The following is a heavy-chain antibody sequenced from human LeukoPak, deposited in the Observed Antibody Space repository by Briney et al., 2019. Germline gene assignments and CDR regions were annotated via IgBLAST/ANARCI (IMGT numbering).Heavy chain of an antibody. J-gene: IGHJ4*02. D-gene: IGHD2-2*01. CDR2: INPSGGST. Sequence: GASVKVSCKASGYTFTSYYMHWVRQAPGQGLEWMGIINPSGGSTSYAQKFQGRVTMTRDTSTSAVYMELSSLRSEDTAVYYCTTGYARARHDHYWGQGTLVIVS. V-gene: IGHV1-46*01. CDR1: GYTFTSYY. CDR3: TTGYARARHDHY.